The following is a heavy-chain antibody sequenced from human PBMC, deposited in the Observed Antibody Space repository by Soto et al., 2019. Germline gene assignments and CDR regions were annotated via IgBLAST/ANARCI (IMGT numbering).Heavy chain of an antibody. CDR2: IIPIFGTA. CDR3: ARYGPGGYDSSGYADI. J-gene: IGHJ3*02. CDR1: GGTFSSYA. V-gene: IGHV1-69*01. Sequence: QVQLVQSGAEVKKPGSSVKVSCKASGGTFSSYAISWVRQAPGQGLEWMGGIIPIFGTANYAQKFQGRVTITAEESTSTDYMELSSLISEDTAVYYCARYGPGGYDSSGYADIWGQGTMVTVSS. D-gene: IGHD3-22*01.